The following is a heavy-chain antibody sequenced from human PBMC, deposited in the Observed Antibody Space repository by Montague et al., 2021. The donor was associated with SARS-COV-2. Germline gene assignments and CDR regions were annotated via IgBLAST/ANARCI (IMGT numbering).Heavy chain of an antibody. D-gene: IGHD1-1*01. CDR3: VRDHDQVFDY. V-gene: IGHV6-1*01. CDR1: GDSVSTKLSA. Sequence: CAISGDSVSTKLSAWNWIRQSPSRGLEWLGRTYYRSNWSHDYAPSVKSRIIVNSDTSKNQFSLQLNSVTPEDTAVYYCVRDHDQVFDYWGEGTLVTVSS. CDR2: TYYRSNWSH. J-gene: IGHJ4*02.